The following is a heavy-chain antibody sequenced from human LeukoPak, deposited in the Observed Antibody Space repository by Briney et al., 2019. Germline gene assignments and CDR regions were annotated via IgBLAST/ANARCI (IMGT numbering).Heavy chain of an antibody. CDR1: GGSISSGGYY. CDR2: IYYSGST. Sequence: SETLSLTCTVSGGSISSGGYYWSWIRQHPGKGLEWIGYIYYSGSTYYNPSLKSRVTISVDTSKNQFSLKLSSVTAADTAVYYCARDGGYYDSSGYFGMDVWGQGTTVTVSS. V-gene: IGHV4-31*03. D-gene: IGHD3-22*01. CDR3: ARDGGYYDSSGYFGMDV. J-gene: IGHJ6*02.